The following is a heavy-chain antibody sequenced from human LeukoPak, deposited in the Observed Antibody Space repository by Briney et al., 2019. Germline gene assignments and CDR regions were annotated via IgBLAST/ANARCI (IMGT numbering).Heavy chain of an antibody. V-gene: IGHV4-34*01. CDR3: ARNGGDILTGYRAFDI. D-gene: IGHD3-9*01. Sequence: SETLSLTCAVYGGSFSGYYWSWIRQPPGKGLEWIGEINHSGSTNYNPSLKSRVTISVDTSKNQFSLKLSSVTAADTAVYYCARNGGDILTGYRAFDIWGQGTMVTVSS. J-gene: IGHJ3*02. CDR2: INHSGST. CDR1: GGSFSGYY.